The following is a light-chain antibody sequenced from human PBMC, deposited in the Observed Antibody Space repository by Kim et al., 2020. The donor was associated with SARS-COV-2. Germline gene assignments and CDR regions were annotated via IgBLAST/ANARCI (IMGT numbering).Light chain of an antibody. CDR2: GSS. CDR1: QSVSSN. J-gene: IGKJ2*01. V-gene: IGKV3-15*01. Sequence: EIVMTQSPDTLSVSPGERATLSCRASQSVSSNLAWYQHKPGQAPRLLIYGSSTRATGIPARFSGSGSGTEFTLTISSLQSEDFAVYYCHQYNHWPPGTFGQGTKLEIK. CDR3: HQYNHWPPGT.